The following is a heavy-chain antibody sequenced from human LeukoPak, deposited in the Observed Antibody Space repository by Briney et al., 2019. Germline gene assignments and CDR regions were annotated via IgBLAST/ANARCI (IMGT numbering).Heavy chain of an antibody. J-gene: IGHJ4*02. D-gene: IGHD1-26*01. CDR1: GYTFTSYD. V-gene: IGHV1-2*02. CDR3: ARVTVGATVYDY. Sequence: ASVKVSCKASGYTFTSYDINWVRQATGQGLEWMGWINPNSGGTNYAQKFQGRVTMTRDTSISTAYMELSRLRSDDTAVYYCARVTVGATVYDYWGQGTLVTVSS. CDR2: INPNSGGT.